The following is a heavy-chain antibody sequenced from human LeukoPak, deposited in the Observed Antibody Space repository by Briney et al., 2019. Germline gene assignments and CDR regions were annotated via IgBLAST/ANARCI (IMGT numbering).Heavy chain of an antibody. D-gene: IGHD5/OR15-5a*01. V-gene: IGHV4-61*02. CDR2: VYSSGST. J-gene: IGHJ1*01. CDR3: ARDNARGGSFSDYLRYFQH. Sequence: SETLSLTCTVSGASISSGNYYWSWIRQPAGKGLEWIGRVYSSGSTNYNPSLKSRVTISIDTSKNQFSLKLYSVTAADTAVYYCARDNARGGSFSDYLRYFQHWGQGTLVTVSS. CDR1: GASISSGNYY.